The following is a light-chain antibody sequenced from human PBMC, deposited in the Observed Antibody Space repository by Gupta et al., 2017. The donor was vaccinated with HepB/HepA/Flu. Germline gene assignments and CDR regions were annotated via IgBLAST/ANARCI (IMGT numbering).Light chain of an antibody. Sequence: DIQMTQSPSTLSASVGDRVTITCRASLTIDTWMAWYQQKPGKAPRLIIYKASILQSGVPSRFSGSGSGTEFILTISILHPDDFATYYCQQYKTYPLTFGGGTVVETK. V-gene: IGKV1-5*03. CDR1: LTIDTW. J-gene: IGKJ4*01. CDR2: KAS. CDR3: QQYKTYPLT.